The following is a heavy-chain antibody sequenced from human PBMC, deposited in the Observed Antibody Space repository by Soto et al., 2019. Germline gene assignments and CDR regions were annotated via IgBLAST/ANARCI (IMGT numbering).Heavy chain of an antibody. D-gene: IGHD2-2*01. Sequence: SETLSLTCTVSGDSVSSTTYYWSWIRQPPGKGLEWIGYMYHSGSTYYNPSLKSRATISIDRSKNQFSLKLSSVTAADTAVYYCARVPDYRGQRIPVTVSS. V-gene: IGHV4-30-2*01. CDR3: ARVPDY. J-gene: IGHJ4*02. CDR2: MYHSGST. CDR1: GDSVSSTTYY.